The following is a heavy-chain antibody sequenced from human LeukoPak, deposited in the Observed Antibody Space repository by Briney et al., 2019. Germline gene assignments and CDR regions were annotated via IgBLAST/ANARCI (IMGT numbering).Heavy chain of an antibody. J-gene: IGHJ4*02. CDR1: GYTFTSYG. CDR3: AREERIAVAGY. Sequence: ASVKVSCKASGYTFTSYGISWVRQATGQGLEWMGWMNPNSGNTGYAQKFQGRVTMTRNTSISTAYMELSSLRSEDTAVYYCAREERIAVAGYWGQGTLVTVSS. CDR2: MNPNSGNT. D-gene: IGHD6-19*01. V-gene: IGHV1-8*02.